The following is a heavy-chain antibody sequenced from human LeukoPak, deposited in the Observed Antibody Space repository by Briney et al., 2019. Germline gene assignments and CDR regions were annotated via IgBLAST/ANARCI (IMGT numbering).Heavy chain of an antibody. Sequence: SQTLSLTCAISGDSVSSNTATWNWVRQSPSRGLEWLGRTYYRSKWFYEYALSVKSRITINPDKSKNQFSLKLNSVTPEDTAVYYCARDTVAGNYFGYWGQGTLVTVSS. J-gene: IGHJ4*02. CDR1: GDSVSSNTAT. CDR2: TYYRSKWFY. D-gene: IGHD6-19*01. V-gene: IGHV6-1*01. CDR3: ARDTVAGNYFGY.